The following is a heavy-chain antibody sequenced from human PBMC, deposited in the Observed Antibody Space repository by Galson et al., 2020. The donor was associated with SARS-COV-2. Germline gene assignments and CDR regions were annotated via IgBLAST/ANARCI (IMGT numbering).Heavy chain of an antibody. J-gene: IGHJ4*02. CDR3: ARGEVGYYGSSGYDYY. D-gene: IGHD3-22*01. CDR1: GFTFSSYS. V-gene: IGHV3-21*01. Sequence: GGSLRLSCAASGFTFSSYSMHWVRQAPGKGLEWVSSITNSSSYIYYADSVKGRFTISRDNAKNSLYLQMNSLRAEDTAVYYCARGEVGYYGSSGYDYYWGQGSLVAVSS. CDR2: ITNSSSYI.